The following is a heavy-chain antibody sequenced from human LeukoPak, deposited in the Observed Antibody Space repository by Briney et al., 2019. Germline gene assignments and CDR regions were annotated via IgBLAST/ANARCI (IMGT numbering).Heavy chain of an antibody. CDR2: ISSSGSTI. CDR1: GFTVSSHE. D-gene: IGHD3-10*01. CDR3: ARADVLLWFGERILRGYYYGMDV. V-gene: IGHV3-48*03. J-gene: IGHJ6*04. Sequence: GGSLRLSCAASGFTVSSHEMNWVRQAPGKGLEWVSYISSSGSTIYYADPVKGRFTISRDNAKNSLYLQMNSLRAEDTAVYYCARADVLLWFGERILRGYYYGMDVWGKGTTVTVSS.